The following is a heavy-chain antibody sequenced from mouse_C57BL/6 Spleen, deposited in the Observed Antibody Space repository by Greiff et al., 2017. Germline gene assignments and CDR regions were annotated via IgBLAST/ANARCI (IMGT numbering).Heavy chain of an antibody. V-gene: IGHV1-82*01. J-gene: IGHJ2*01. CDR1: GYAFSSSW. CDR2: SYPGNGDT. Sequence: VKLVESGPELVKPGASVQISCKASGYAFSSSWMNWVKQRPGKGLEWIGRSYPGNGDTNYNGKFKGKATLTADKSSSTAYMQLSSRTSEGYAVYVCARRNGYYWGQITTLTVSS. CDR3: ARRNGYY.